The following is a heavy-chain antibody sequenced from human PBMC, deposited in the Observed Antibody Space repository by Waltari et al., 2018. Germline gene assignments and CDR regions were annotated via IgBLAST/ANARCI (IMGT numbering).Heavy chain of an antibody. CDR3: ARDYYDSSGYYQDY. D-gene: IGHD3-22*01. J-gene: IGHJ4*02. CDR2: IYYSGST. CDR1: VGSISSSSYY. Sequence: QLQLQESGPGLVKPSETLSLTCTVSVGSISSSSYYWSWIRQPPGKGLEWIGSIYYSGSTYYNPSLKSLVTISVDTSKNQFSLKLSSVTAADTAVYYCARDYYDSSGYYQDYWGQGTLVTVSS. V-gene: IGHV4-39*01.